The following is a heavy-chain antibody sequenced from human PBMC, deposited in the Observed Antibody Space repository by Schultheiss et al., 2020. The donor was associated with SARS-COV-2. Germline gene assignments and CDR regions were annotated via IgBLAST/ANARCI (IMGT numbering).Heavy chain of an antibody. CDR2: IKQDGSEK. J-gene: IGHJ4*02. Sequence: GESLKISCAASGFTFSTYWMTWVRQAPGKGLEWVANIKQDGSEKYYVDSVKGRFTISRDNAKNSLYLQMNGLRAEDTAVYYCARARREQWLINYFDYWGQGTLVTVSS. D-gene: IGHD6-19*01. CDR1: GFTFSTYW. CDR3: ARARREQWLINYFDY. V-gene: IGHV3-7*03.